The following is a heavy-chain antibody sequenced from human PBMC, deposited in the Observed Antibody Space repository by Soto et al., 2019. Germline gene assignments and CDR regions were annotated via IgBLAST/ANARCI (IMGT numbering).Heavy chain of an antibody. J-gene: IGHJ4*02. CDR3: AKNYFFDS. V-gene: IGHV3-23*01. CDR2: IGVSSDA. CDR1: GFTFSSYA. Sequence: EVQLLESGGGLVQPGESLRLSCAASGFTFSSYAMSWARQAPGKGLEWVSSIGVSSDAYYADSVKGRLTISRDNSRNTLYLQMNSLRAEDTALYYCAKNYFFDSWSQGTLVTVSS.